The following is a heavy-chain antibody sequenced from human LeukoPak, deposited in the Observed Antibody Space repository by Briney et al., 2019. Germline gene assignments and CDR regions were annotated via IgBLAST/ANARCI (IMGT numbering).Heavy chain of an antibody. CDR3: ARRNAAYGPFDP. V-gene: IGHV3-23*01. J-gene: IGHJ5*02. CDR2: IGGSDGTT. CDR1: GFTFSSYA. D-gene: IGHD3-10*01. Sequence: GGSLRLSCAASGFTFSSYAVNWVRQAPGKGLEWVSIIGGSDGTTYYADSVKGRFTISRDNFQNTLYLQMNSLRAEDTAVYYCARRNAAYGPFDPWGQGTLVTVSS.